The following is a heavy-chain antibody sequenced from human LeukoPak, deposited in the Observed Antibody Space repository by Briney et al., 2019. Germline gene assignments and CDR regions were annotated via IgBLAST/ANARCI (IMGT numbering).Heavy chain of an antibody. J-gene: IGHJ4*02. CDR3: TTSLSRYDFWSGYSLVYYFDY. V-gene: IGHV3-15*01. D-gene: IGHD3-3*01. CDR1: GFTFSSYS. Sequence: GGSLRLSCAASGFTFSSYSMNWVRQAPGKGLEWVGRIKSKTDGGTTDYAAPVKGRFTISRDDSKNTLYLQMNSLKTEDTAVYYCTTSLSRYDFWSGYSLVYYFDYWGQGTLVTVSS. CDR2: IKSKTDGGTT.